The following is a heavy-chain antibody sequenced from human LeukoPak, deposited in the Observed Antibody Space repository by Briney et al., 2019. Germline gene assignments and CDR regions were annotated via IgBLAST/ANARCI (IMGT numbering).Heavy chain of an antibody. J-gene: IGHJ4*02. Sequence: QSGGSLRLSCGTAGFTFSSYVMHWVRRTPGKGLAWVSRISHDGIISYADSVKGRFTISRDNAKNTLILQMNSLRVEDTAVYYCARDWVYKIDYWGRGTLVTVSS. D-gene: IGHD5-24*01. CDR3: ARDWVYKIDY. V-gene: IGHV3-74*01. CDR2: ISHDGII. CDR1: GFTFSSYV.